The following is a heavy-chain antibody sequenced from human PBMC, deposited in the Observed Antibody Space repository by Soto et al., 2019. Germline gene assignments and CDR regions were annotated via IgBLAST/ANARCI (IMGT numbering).Heavy chain of an antibody. V-gene: IGHV3-33*01. D-gene: IGHD4-17*01. Sequence: QVQLVESGGGVVQPGRSLRLSCAASGFTFSSYGMHWVRQAPGTGLEWVAVIWYDGSNKYYADSVKGRFTISRDNSKNTLYLQMNSLRAEDTAVYYCARCDDGDYGTDYWGQGTLVTVSS. CDR2: IWYDGSNK. CDR3: ARCDDGDYGTDY. CDR1: GFTFSSYG. J-gene: IGHJ4*02.